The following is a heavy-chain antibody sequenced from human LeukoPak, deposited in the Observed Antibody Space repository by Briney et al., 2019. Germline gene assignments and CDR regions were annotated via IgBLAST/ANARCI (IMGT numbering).Heavy chain of an antibody. J-gene: IGHJ4*02. CDR3: ANLDSYFYGSRSPFDY. D-gene: IGHD3-10*01. V-gene: IGHV3-23*01. CDR1: GITFSNHA. CDR2: ISGRATDS. Sequence: PGGSLRLSCAASGITFSNHAMNWVGQAPGKGLEWVSGISGRATDSYYADSVKGRFTISRDNSKNTLYLQMNSLRAEDTALYYCANLDSYFYGSRSPFDYWGQGTLVTVSS.